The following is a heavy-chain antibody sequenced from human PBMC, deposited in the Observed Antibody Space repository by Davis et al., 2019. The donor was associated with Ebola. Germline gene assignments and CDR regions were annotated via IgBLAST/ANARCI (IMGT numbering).Heavy chain of an antibody. V-gene: IGHV1-69*13. D-gene: IGHD6-19*01. CDR3: ARGRNGGWDFDY. CDR2: IIPIFGTA. CDR1: GGTFSSYA. Sequence: AASVKVSCKASGGTFSSYAISWVRQAPGQGLEWMGGIIPIFGTANYAQKFQGRVTITADESTSTAYMELSSLRSEDTAVYYCARGRNGGWDFDYWGQGTRVTVSS. J-gene: IGHJ4*02.